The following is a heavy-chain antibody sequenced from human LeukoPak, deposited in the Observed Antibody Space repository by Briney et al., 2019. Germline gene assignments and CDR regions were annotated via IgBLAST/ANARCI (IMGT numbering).Heavy chain of an antibody. J-gene: IGHJ4*02. CDR1: GYTFTSYD. Sequence: RASVKVSCKSSGYTFTSYDINLVRQATGQGLEWVGWMNPNSGNTGYAQKFQGRVTITRNTSISTDYMELSSLRSEDTAVYYCARGGEYQLLPFDYWGQGTLVTVSS. D-gene: IGHD2-2*01. CDR2: MNPNSGNT. V-gene: IGHV1-8*03. CDR3: ARGGEYQLLPFDY.